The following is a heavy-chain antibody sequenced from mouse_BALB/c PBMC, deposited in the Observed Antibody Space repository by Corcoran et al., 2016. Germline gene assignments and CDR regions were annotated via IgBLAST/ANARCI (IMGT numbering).Heavy chain of an antibody. CDR1: GFNIKDTY. V-gene: IGHV14-3*02. CDR3: SRCDWYFDV. CDR2: FDPANDNT. J-gene: IGHJ1*01. Sequence: EVQLQQSGAELVKPGASVKLSCTASGFNIKDTYMHWVKQRPEQGLEWIGMFDPANDNTKYDPKFQGKATITADTSSNTAYLQFSNLTSEDTAVYYCSRCDWYFDVWGAGTAATVSS.